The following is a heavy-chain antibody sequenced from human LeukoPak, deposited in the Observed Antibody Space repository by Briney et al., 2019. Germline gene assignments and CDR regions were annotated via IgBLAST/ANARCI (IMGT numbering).Heavy chain of an antibody. Sequence: GGSLRLSCAASGFTFTSYWMSWVRQAPGKGLEWVANIKQDGSEKYYVDSVKGRFTISRDNAKNSLYLQMNSLRAEDTAVYYCARDRGNGRGWFDPWGQGTLVTVSS. CDR2: IKQDGSEK. CDR1: GFTFTSYW. D-gene: IGHD2-8*01. CDR3: ARDRGNGRGWFDP. J-gene: IGHJ5*02. V-gene: IGHV3-7*05.